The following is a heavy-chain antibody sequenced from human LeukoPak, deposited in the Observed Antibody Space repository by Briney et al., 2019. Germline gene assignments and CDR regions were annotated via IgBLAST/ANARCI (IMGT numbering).Heavy chain of an antibody. D-gene: IGHD3-10*01. J-gene: IGHJ5*02. V-gene: IGHV1-2*02. Sequence: ASLKVSCKASGYTFSDFYIQWVRQAPGQGLEWMAWINPNHGGTNIAQKFQGRVTVTRDTSISTAYMEVTRLTSDDTAVYYCARDSGLRITMVRGVITNWFDPWGQGTLVTVSS. CDR3: ARDSGLRITMVRGVITNWFDP. CDR1: GYTFSDFY. CDR2: INPNHGGT.